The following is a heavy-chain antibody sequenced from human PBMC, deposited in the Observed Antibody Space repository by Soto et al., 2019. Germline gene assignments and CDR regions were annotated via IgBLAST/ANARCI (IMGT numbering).Heavy chain of an antibody. Sequence: ELQLVESGGGLVQPGGSLRLSCSSSGFIFSDYDMNWVRQAPGKGLEWISYISYSGGTEYYADSVKGRFTISRDNAKKSLFLQMNSLRAEDMAIYFFAREGRGFDWLYALDFWGQGTPVTVSS. J-gene: IGHJ4*02. V-gene: IGHV3-48*03. CDR2: ISYSGGTE. CDR3: AREGRGFDWLYALDF. D-gene: IGHD3-9*01. CDR1: GFIFSDYD.